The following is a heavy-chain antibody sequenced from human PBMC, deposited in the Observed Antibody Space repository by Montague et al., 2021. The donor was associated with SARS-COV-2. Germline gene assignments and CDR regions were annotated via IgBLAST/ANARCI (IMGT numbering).Heavy chain of an antibody. J-gene: IGHJ2*01. CDR3: ARAIWHLDV. CDR1: GESISPYY. Sequence: SETLSLTCSVSGESISPYYWSWIRQSDGKGLEWIGRIYTGGYVNYNPALQSRVSMSVDTSKSQVSLNVTSVTAADTAVYYCARAIWHLDVWGRGILVTVSS. CDR2: IYTGGYV. V-gene: IGHV4-4*07.